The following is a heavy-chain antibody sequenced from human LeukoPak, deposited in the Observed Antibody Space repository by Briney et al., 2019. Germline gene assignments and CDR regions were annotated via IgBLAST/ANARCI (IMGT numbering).Heavy chain of an antibody. J-gene: IGHJ4*02. D-gene: IGHD3-22*01. CDR2: IYYSGST. Sequence: PSETLSLTCSVSGGSISSSNYYWAWIRQPPGKGLEWIGSIYYSGSTYYNPSLKSRVTISIDTSKNLFSLKLSSVTAADTAVYYCARHLRQRSYYDSSGAFDYWGQGTLVTVSS. CDR1: GGSISSSNYY. CDR3: ARHLRQRSYYDSSGAFDY. V-gene: IGHV4-39*01.